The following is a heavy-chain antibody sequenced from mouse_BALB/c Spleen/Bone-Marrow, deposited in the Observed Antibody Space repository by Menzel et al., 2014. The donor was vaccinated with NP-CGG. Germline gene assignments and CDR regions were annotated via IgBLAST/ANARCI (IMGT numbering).Heavy chain of an antibody. Sequence: LVEPGASVKVSCKASGYSFTDYFVNWVKQSHGKSLEWIGRINPYNGDTFYNQKFKGKATLTVDKSSSTAHMELLSLTSEDSAVHYCGRSGGSSYVFAYWGQGTLVTVSA. CDR3: GRSGGSSYVFAY. CDR1: GYSFTDYF. J-gene: IGHJ3*01. CDR2: INPYNGDT. D-gene: IGHD1-1*01. V-gene: IGHV1-37*01.